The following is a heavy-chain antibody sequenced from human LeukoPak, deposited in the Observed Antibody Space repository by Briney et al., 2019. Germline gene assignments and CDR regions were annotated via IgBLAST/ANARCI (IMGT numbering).Heavy chain of an antibody. V-gene: IGHV3-30*03. CDR1: GFIFSTYW. CDR2: ISYDGSNK. J-gene: IGHJ6*02. Sequence: PGGSLRLSCAASGFIFSTYWMTWVRQAPGKGLEWVAVISYDGSNKYYADSVKGRFTISRDNSKNTLYLQMNSLRAEDTAVYYCARAGGPYWYYGMDVWGQGTRVTVSS. D-gene: IGHD2-8*02. CDR3: ARAGGPYWYYGMDV.